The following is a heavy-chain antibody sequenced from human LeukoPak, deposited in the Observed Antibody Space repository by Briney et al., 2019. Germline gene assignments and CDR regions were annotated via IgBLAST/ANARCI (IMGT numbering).Heavy chain of an antibody. CDR1: GFTFSSYA. CDR3: AKDGEDCSGGSCYPYHYYYYMDV. Sequence: GGSLRLSCAASGFTFSSYAMSWVRQAPGKGLEWVSAISGSGGSTYYADSVKGRFTISRDNSKNTLYPQMNSLRAEDTAVYYCAKDGEDCSGGSCYPYHYYYYMDVWGKGTTVTVSS. D-gene: IGHD2-15*01. V-gene: IGHV3-23*01. J-gene: IGHJ6*03. CDR2: ISGSGGST.